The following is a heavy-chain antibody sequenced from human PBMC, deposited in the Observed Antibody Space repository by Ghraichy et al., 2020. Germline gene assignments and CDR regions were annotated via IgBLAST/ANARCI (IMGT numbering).Heavy chain of an antibody. V-gene: IGHV3-43*02. Sequence: GGSLRLSCAASGFTFDDYAMHWVRQAPGKGLEWVSLISGDGGSTYYADSVKGRFTISRDNSKNSLYLQMNSLRTEDTALYYCAKDMERSIAARLGYYYGMDVWGQGTTVTVSS. CDR1: GFTFDDYA. D-gene: IGHD6-6*01. CDR2: ISGDGGST. CDR3: AKDMERSIAARLGYYYGMDV. J-gene: IGHJ6*02.